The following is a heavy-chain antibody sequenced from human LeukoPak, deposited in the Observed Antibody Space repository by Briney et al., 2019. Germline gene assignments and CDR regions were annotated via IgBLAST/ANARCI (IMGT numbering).Heavy chain of an antibody. J-gene: IGHJ2*01. CDR3: GRRTYYDTLTGYNYWYFDL. D-gene: IGHD3-9*01. CDR2: SNYRGST. V-gene: IGHV4-59*01. CDR1: GGSIRSDY. Sequence: SETLSLTCTVSGGSIRSDYWSWIRQPPGKGLGWSGSSNYRGSTDYNPSLKSRVTFSVDTSKNQFSLRLSSVTAADTAVYYCGRRTYYDTLTGYNYWYFDLWGRGTLVTVSS.